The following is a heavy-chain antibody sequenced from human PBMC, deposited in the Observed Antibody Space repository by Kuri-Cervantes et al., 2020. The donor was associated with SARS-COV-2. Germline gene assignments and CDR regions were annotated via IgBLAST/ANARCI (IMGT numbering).Heavy chain of an antibody. J-gene: IGHJ4*02. Sequence: ASVKVSCKASEYTFTSYAMNWVRQAPGQGLEWMGIINPNGGSTSYAQKFQGRVTMTRDTSTSTVYMELSSLRSEDTAVYYCARSPSNGDYDGWFDYWGQGTLVTVSS. CDR3: ARSPSNGDYDGWFDY. D-gene: IGHD4-17*01. CDR1: EYTFTSYA. V-gene: IGHV1-46*01. CDR2: INPNGGST.